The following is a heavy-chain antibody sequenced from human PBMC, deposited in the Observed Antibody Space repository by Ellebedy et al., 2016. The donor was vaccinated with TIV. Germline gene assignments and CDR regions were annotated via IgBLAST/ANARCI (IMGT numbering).Heavy chain of an antibody. CDR3: ATYYRWYFDH. Sequence: PGGSLRLSCAASGFTFSTYAMSWVRQAPGKGLEWVSSITDSGDSAYHTASVRGRFTVSRDNSKNTLYLQMNGLRADDTAVYYCATYYRWYFDHWGQGTLVTVSS. V-gene: IGHV3-23*01. D-gene: IGHD2-21*01. J-gene: IGHJ4*02. CDR1: GFTFSTYA. CDR2: ITDSGDSA.